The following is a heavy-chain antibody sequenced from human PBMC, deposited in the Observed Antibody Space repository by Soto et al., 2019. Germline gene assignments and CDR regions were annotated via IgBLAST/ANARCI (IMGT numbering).Heavy chain of an antibody. V-gene: IGHV3-23*01. D-gene: IGHD3-10*01. CDR2: IDGSGGST. J-gene: IGHJ4*02. Sequence: EVQLLESGGGLVQPGGSLRLSCAASRFTFSNYGMSWVRQAPGKGLEWVSGIDGSGGSTFYADSVKGRFSISRDNSKNSLYLQRISLRADDTAIYYFAKETGFGDSAIFACWGQGTLVTVSS. CDR1: RFTFSNYG. CDR3: AKETGFGDSAIFAC.